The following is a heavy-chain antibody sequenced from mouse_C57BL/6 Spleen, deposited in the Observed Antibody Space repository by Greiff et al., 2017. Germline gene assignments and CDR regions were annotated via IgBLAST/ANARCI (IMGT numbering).Heavy chain of an antibody. Sequence: VQLKESGPELVKPGASVKISCKASGYAFSSSWMNWVKQRPGKGLEWIGRIYPGDGDTNYNGKFKGKATLTADKSSSTAYMQLSSLTSEDSAVYFCARDVVYGSSPFDYWGQGTTLTVSS. J-gene: IGHJ2*01. CDR3: ARDVVYGSSPFDY. V-gene: IGHV1-82*01. D-gene: IGHD1-1*01. CDR2: IYPGDGDT. CDR1: GYAFSSSW.